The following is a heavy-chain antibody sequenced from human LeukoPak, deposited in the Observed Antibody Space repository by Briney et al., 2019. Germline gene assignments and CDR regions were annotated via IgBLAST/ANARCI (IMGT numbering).Heavy chain of an antibody. V-gene: IGHV3-53*01. CDR3: AREISDSSRWYGGFDY. CDR2: IYSGGST. D-gene: IGHD6-13*01. Sequence: PGGSLRLSCAASGFTFTTSGMSWVRQAPGKGLEWVSVIYSGGSTYYADSVKGRFILSRDDYKNTLSLQISNLRAEDTAVYFCAREISDSSRWYGGFDYWGQGTLVIVSS. J-gene: IGHJ4*02. CDR1: GFTFTTSG.